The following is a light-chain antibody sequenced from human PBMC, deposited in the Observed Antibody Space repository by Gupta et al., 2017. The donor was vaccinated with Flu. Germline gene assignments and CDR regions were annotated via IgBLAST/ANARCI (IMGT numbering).Light chain of an antibody. CDR1: QSVSTY. CDR2: DAS. V-gene: IGKV3-11*01. Sequence: EIELTQSPATLSLSPGERATLSYRASQSVSTYLAWYQKKPGQAPRLLIYDASNRATGIPARFSGRGSGTDFTLTISSLEPEDFAVYYCQKRGNWPPYTFGQGTRLEIK. CDR3: QKRGNWPPYT. J-gene: IGKJ2*01.